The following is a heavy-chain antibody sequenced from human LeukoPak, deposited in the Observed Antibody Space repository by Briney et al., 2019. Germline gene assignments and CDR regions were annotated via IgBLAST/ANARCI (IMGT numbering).Heavy chain of an antibody. V-gene: IGHV3-74*01. CDR2: ISSDGINT. J-gene: IGHJ4*02. CDR3: AKDIAAGISTFDY. CDR1: GFAFSTYW. Sequence: PGGSLRLSCAASGFAFSTYWMHWVRQAPGKGLVWVSRISSDGINTNYADSVKGRFTVSRDNSKNTLHLQMNSLRVDDTAVYYCAKDIAAGISTFDYWGQGTLVTVSS. D-gene: IGHD6-13*01.